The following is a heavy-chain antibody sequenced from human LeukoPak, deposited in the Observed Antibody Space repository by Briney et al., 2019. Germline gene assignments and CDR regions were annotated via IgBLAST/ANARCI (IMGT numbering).Heavy chain of an antibody. Sequence: GRSLRLSCAASAFTFRNYAMHWVRQAPGKGLEWVAVISHDERNIYYADSVKGQFTISRDNSKNTLYLQMNSLRAEDTAVYYCAKDRTGLLVVPAALDYWGQGTLVTVSS. V-gene: IGHV3-30*18. CDR2: ISHDERNI. CDR1: AFTFRNYA. D-gene: IGHD2-2*01. CDR3: AKDRTGLLVVPAALDY. J-gene: IGHJ4*02.